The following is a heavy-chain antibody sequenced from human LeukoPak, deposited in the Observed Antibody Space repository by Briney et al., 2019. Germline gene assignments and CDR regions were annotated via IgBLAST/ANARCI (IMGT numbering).Heavy chain of an antibody. CDR1: GDTFTDTY. D-gene: IGHD1-7*01. J-gene: IGHJ4*02. Sequence: GESLKISCQASGDTFTDTYIAWVRQLAGKGLDWMEIVYHDGSDTRYSASFQGQVTISVDQSISTAYLQWTSLKTSDTAMYYCARFLHGNSLDYWGQGTLVTVSS. CDR2: VYHDGSDT. V-gene: IGHV5-51*01. CDR3: ARFLHGNSLDY.